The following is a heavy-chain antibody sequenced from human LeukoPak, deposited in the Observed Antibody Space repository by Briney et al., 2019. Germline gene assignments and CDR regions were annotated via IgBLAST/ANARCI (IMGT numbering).Heavy chain of an antibody. D-gene: IGHD3-10*01. Sequence: ASVTVSCKASGYTFTVYYLHWVRQAPGQGLERMGWINPDSGDTNYLQKFQGRVTMSRDTSINTAYMELSRLTSDDTAVYYCTRDLLGGSGTFDPWGQGTLVTVSS. CDR2: INPDSGDT. J-gene: IGHJ5*02. CDR3: TRDLLGGSGTFDP. CDR1: GYTFTVYY. V-gene: IGHV1-2*02.